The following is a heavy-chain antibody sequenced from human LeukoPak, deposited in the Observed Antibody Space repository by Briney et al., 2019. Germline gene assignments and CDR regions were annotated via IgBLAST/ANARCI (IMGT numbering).Heavy chain of an antibody. V-gene: IGHV3-23*01. CDR3: AKGGHFTVRAPLDY. J-gene: IGHJ4*02. Sequence: GGSLRLSCAASGFTFSSYAMSWVRQAPGKGLEWVSAISGSGGSTYYADSVKGRFTISRDNSKNTLYLQMNSLRAEDTAVYYCAKGGHFTVRAPLDYWGQGTLVTVSS. CDR2: ISGSGGST. CDR1: GFTFSSYA. D-gene: IGHD3-10*01.